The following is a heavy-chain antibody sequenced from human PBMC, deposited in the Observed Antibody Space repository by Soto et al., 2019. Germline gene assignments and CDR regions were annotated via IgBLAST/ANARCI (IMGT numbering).Heavy chain of an antibody. Sequence: ASVKVSCKASGYTFTSYGISWVRQAPGQGLEWMGWISAYNGNTNYAQRLQGRVTMTTDTSTSTAYMELRSLRSDDTAVYYCARDYPTLKSLARLDYWGQGTLVTVSS. V-gene: IGHV1-18*01. D-gene: IGHD3-16*01. CDR1: GYTFTSYG. CDR2: ISAYNGNT. CDR3: ARDYPTLKSLARLDY. J-gene: IGHJ4*02.